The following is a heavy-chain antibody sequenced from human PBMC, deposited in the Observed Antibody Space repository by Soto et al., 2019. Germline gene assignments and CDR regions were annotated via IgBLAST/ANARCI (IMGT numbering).Heavy chain of an antibody. CDR2: ISSSSSTI. V-gene: IGHV3-48*01. CDR3: ARIGGRGSSTGCPAGDALDI. J-gene: IGHJ3*02. Sequence: EVQLVESGGGLVQPGGSLRLSCAASGFTFSSYSINWVRQAPGKGLEWVSYISSSSSTIYYADSVKGRFTISRDNAKNSLYLQMNSLRAEDTAVYYCARIGGRGSSTGCPAGDALDIWGQGTMVTVSS. D-gene: IGHD2-2*01. CDR1: GFTFSSYS.